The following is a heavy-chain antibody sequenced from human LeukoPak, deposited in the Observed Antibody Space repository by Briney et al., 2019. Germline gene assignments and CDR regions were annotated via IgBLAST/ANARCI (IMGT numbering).Heavy chain of an antibody. V-gene: IGHV3-30*18. CDR1: GFTFSSDG. D-gene: IGHD6-13*01. CDR2: VSDDGGVK. CDR3: AKDWSSSWTFDK. J-gene: IGHJ4*02. Sequence: PGRSLRLSCAASGFTFSSDGLHWVRQAPGKGLEWVAFVSDDGGVKSYVDLVKGRFTISRDYSKNMLYLQMNSLRVEDTAIYYCAKDWSSSWTFDKWGQGTLVTVSS.